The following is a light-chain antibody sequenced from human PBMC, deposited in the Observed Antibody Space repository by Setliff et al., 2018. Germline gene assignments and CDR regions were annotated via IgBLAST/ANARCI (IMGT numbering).Light chain of an antibody. CDR1: SSDVGGYNY. V-gene: IGLV2-11*01. CDR3: CSYAGSYTYV. J-gene: IGLJ1*01. CDR2: DVS. Sequence: QSALTQPRSVSGSPGQSVTISCTGTSSDVGGYNYVSWYQQHPGKAPKLMNYDVSKRPSGVPDRFSGSKSGNTASLTISGLQAEDEADYYCCSYAGSYTYVFGTGTKVTV.